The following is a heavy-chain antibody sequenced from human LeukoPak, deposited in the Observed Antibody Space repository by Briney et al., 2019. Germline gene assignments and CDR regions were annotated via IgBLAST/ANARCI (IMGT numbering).Heavy chain of an antibody. CDR3: ARGKLGDFWSGYYHGNWSDP. J-gene: IGHJ5*02. CDR1: GGSISSGGYS. CDR2: IYHSGST. D-gene: IGHD3-3*01. V-gene: IGHV4-30-2*01. Sequence: PSETLSLTCAVSGGSISSGGYSWSWIRQPPGKGLEWIGYIYHSGSTYYNPSLKSRVTIPVDRSKNQFSLKLSSVTAADTAVYYCARGKLGDFWSGYYHGNWSDPWGQGTLVTVSS.